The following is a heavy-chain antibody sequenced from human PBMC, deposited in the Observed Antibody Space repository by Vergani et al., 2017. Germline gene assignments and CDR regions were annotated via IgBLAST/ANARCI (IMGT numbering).Heavy chain of an antibody. J-gene: IGHJ4*02. CDR3: ARLQANDDGSRSLDYFDY. CDR1: GGSIRSSSYY. D-gene: IGHD3-10*01. Sequence: QLHLQESGPGLVKPSETLSLTCTVSGGSIRSSSYYWGWIRQPPGKGLEWVGTIYYSGSAYYNPSLKTRVTISVDTSKNQFSLKLSSVTAADTAVYYCARLQANDDGSRSLDYFDYWGQGTPVTVSS. V-gene: IGHV4-39*01. CDR2: IYYSGSA.